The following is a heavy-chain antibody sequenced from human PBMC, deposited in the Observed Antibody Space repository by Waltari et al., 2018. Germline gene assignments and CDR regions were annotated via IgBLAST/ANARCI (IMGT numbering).Heavy chain of an antibody. CDR1: GGSISSYY. Sequence: QVQLQESGPGLVKPSETLSLTCTVSGGSISSYYWSWIRQPPGQGLEWIGYIYYSGSTNYNPSLKSRVTISVDTSKNQFSLKLSSVTAADTAVYYCARIGGERCSSTSCYIFDYWGQGTLVTVSS. CDR3: ARIGGERCSSTSCYIFDY. CDR2: IYYSGST. J-gene: IGHJ4*02. D-gene: IGHD2-2*02. V-gene: IGHV4-59*01.